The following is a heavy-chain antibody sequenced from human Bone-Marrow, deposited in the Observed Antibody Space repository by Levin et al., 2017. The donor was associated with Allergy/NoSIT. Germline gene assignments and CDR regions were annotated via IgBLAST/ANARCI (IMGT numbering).Heavy chain of an antibody. CDR3: ARDSSSRQWLTRFDD. CDR1: GVTFSSDN. D-gene: IGHD6-19*01. CDR2: ISSSSSYA. V-gene: IGHV3-21*01. Sequence: WGSLRLSCAVSGVTFSSDNMNWVRQAPGKGLEWVAAISSSSSYAYYADPVKGRFIISRDNGKKSLFLQMNSLRVEDTAVYYCARDSSSRQWLTRFDDWGQGTLVTVSS. J-gene: IGHJ4*02.